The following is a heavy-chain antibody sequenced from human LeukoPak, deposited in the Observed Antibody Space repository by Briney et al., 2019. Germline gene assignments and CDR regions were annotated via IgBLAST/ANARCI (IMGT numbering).Heavy chain of an antibody. J-gene: IGHJ5*02. V-gene: IGHV4-34*01. CDR2: INHSGST. CDR3: ASFHYYDSSGYST. CDR1: GGSFSGYY. D-gene: IGHD3-22*01. Sequence: SETLSLTCAVYGGSFSGYYWSWIRQPPGKGLEWIGEINHSGSTNYNPSLKSRVTISVDTSKSQFSLKLSSVTAADTAVYYCASFHYYDSSGYSTWGQGTLVTVSS.